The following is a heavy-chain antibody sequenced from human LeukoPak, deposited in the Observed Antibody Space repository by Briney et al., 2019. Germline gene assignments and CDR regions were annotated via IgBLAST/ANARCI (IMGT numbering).Heavy chain of an antibody. CDR3: ARERGGIAVPPGKY. CDR2: ISYDGSNK. J-gene: IGHJ4*02. V-gene: IGHV3-30*04. CDR1: GFTFSSYA. D-gene: IGHD6-19*01. Sequence: GGSLRLSCAASGFTFSSYAMHWVRQAPGKGLEWVAVISYDGSNKYYADSVKGRSTISRDNSKNTLYLQMNSLRAEGTAVYYCARERGGIAVPPGKYWGQGTLVTVSS.